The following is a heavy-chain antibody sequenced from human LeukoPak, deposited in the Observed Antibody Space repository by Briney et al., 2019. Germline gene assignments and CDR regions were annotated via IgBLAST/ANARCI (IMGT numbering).Heavy chain of an antibody. CDR3: ARDPLYSGSYVDY. D-gene: IGHD1-26*01. CDR2: IYHSGST. V-gene: IGHV4-38-2*02. J-gene: IGHJ4*02. CDR1: GYSISSGYY. Sequence: SETLSLTCTVSGYSISSGYYWGWIRQPPGKGLEWIGSIYHSGSTYYNPSLKSRVTISVDTSKNQFSLKLSSVTAADTAVYYCARDPLYSGSYVDYWGQGTLVTASS.